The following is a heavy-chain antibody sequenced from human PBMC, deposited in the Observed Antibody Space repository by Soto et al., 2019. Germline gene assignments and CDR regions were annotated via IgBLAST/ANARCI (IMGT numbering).Heavy chain of an antibody. CDR2: ISAYNGNT. D-gene: IGHD2-2*02. Sequence: GASVKVSCKASGYTFTSYGISWVRQAPGQGLEWMGWISAYNGNTNYAQKLQGRVTMTTDTSTSTAYMELRSLRSDDTAVYYCARSVIVVVPAAIHPYNWFVPWGQGTLVTVSS. CDR1: GYTFTSYG. V-gene: IGHV1-18*01. CDR3: ARSVIVVVPAAIHPYNWFVP. J-gene: IGHJ5*02.